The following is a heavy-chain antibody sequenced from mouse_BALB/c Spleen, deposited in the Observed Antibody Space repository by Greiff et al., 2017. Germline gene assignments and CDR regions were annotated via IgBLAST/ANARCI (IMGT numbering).Heavy chain of an antibody. CDR1: GFNIKDTY. CDR3: ARITTLVATDY. Sequence: VQLQQSGAELVKPGASVKLSCTASGFNIKDTYMHWVKQRPEQGLEWIGRIDPANGNTKYDPKFQGKATITADTSSNTAYLQLSSLTSEDTAVYYCARITTLVATDYWGQGTTLTVSS. CDR2: IDPANGNT. V-gene: IGHV14-3*02. J-gene: IGHJ2*01. D-gene: IGHD1-1*01.